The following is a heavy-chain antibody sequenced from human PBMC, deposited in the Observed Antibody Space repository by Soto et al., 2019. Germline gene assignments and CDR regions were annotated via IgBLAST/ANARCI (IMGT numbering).Heavy chain of an antibody. D-gene: IGHD3-22*01. CDR3: ARDRGYYDSSGYHSFDY. CDR2: IYYSGCT. V-gene: IGHV4-61*01. J-gene: IGHJ4*02. CDR1: GGSVSSGSYY. Sequence: QVQLQESGPGLVKPSETLSLTCTVSGGSVSSGSYYWSWIRQPPGKGLEWIGYIYYSGCTKYNPSLMVRVTIAVDTSKNQFSLKLSSVTAADTAVYYCARDRGYYDSSGYHSFDYWGQGTLGTVSS.